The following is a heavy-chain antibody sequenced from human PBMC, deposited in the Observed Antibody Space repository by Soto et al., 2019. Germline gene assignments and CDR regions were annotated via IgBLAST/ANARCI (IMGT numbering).Heavy chain of an antibody. CDR1: GFSFNSYV. V-gene: IGHV3-23*01. D-gene: IGHD6-13*01. Sequence: GGSLRLSCAASGFSFNSYVMAWVRQAPGKGLEWVSAMTSGGSTYYPDSVKGRFTISRDSSENTLYLQMNSLRVEDTAVYYCAKASASSWPYYFASWGHGTLVTVSS. CDR2: MTSGGST. J-gene: IGHJ4*01. CDR3: AKASASSWPYYFAS.